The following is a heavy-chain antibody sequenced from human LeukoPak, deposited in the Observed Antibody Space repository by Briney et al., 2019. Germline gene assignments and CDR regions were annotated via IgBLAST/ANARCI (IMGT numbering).Heavy chain of an antibody. CDR3: PRGNRTSSLGAFEPTSSSRAA. D-gene: IGHD2/OR15-2a*01. V-gene: IGHV3-73*01. Sequence: GGSLRLSCAASGFTFSGSAMHWVRQASGKGLEWVGRIRSKANSYATAYAASVKGRFTISRDDSKNTAYLQMNSLKTEDTAVYYFPRGNRTSSLGAFEPTSSSRAAGGKGPT. CDR2: IRSKANSYAT. J-gene: IGHJ6*03. CDR1: GFTFSGSA.